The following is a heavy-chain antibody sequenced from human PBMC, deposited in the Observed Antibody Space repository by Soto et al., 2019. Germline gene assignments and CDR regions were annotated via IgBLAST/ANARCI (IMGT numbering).Heavy chain of an antibody. J-gene: IGHJ4*02. CDR3: ARDVLATRFDY. CDR1: GGSISSGGYY. V-gene: IGHV4-31*02. Sequence: LCGGSISSGGYYWSWIRQHPGKGLEWIGYIYYSGSTYYNPSLKSRVTISVDTSKNQFSLKLSSVTAADTAVYYCARDVLATRFDYWGQGTLVTVSS. CDR2: IYYSGST. D-gene: IGHD3-3*02.